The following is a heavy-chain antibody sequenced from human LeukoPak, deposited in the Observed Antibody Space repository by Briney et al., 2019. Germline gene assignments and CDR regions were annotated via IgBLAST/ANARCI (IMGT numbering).Heavy chain of an antibody. Sequence: GGSLRLSCAASGFTFSSYAMHWVRQAPGKGLEWVAVISYDGSNKYYADSVKGRFTISRDNAKNSLYLQMNSLRAEDTAVYYCARDQDYGDSRWFDPWGQGTLVTVSS. CDR2: ISYDGSNK. CDR3: ARDQDYGDSRWFDP. J-gene: IGHJ5*02. CDR1: GFTFSSYA. D-gene: IGHD4-17*01. V-gene: IGHV3-30-3*01.